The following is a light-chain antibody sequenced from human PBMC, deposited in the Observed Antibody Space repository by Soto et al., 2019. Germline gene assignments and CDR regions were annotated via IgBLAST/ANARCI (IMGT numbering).Light chain of an antibody. Sequence: IQLTQSPSSLSASVGDRVTIACRASESISDYLNWYQHKPGEAPKVLVYSASTLRGGVPSRFSGTGSGTDFTLTISSLQPEDVATYYCQEYNSAPYTFGQGTKLEIK. CDR3: QEYNSAPYT. V-gene: IGKV1-27*01. CDR2: SAS. CDR1: ESISDY. J-gene: IGKJ2*01.